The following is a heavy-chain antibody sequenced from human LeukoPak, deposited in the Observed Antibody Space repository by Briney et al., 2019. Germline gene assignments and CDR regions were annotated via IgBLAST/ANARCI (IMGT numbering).Heavy chain of an antibody. CDR3: ARGAGIAAAGVIY. Sequence: SETLSLTCAVYSGSFSGYYWSWIRQPPGKGLEWIGEINHSGSTNYNPSLKSRVTISVDTSKNQFSLKLNSVTAADTAVYYCARGAGIAAAGVIYWDRGTLVTVSS. D-gene: IGHD6-13*01. J-gene: IGHJ4*02. V-gene: IGHV4-34*01. CDR2: INHSGST. CDR1: SGSFSGYY.